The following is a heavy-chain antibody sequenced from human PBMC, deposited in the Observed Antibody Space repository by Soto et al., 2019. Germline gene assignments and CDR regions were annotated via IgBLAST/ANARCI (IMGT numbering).Heavy chain of an antibody. V-gene: IGHV3-33*01. CDR3: ARDGMYCSGGSCYPSNFDY. J-gene: IGHJ4*02. D-gene: IGHD2-15*01. Sequence: GGSLRLSCAASGFTFSSYGMHWVRQAPGKGLEWVAVIWYDGSNKYYADSVKGRFTISRDNSKNTLYLQMNSLRAEDTAVYYCARDGMYCSGGSCYPSNFDYWGQGTRVTVSS. CDR1: GFTFSSYG. CDR2: IWYDGSNK.